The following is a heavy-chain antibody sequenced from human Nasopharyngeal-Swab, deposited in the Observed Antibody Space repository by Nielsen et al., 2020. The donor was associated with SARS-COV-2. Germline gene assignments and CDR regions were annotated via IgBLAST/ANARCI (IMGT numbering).Heavy chain of an antibody. J-gene: IGHJ5*02. CDR1: GFTLSSYA. CDR2: ISYDGSNK. Sequence: GGSLRLSCAASGFTLSSYAMHWVRQAPGKGLEWVAVISYDGSNKYYADSVKGRFTISRDNSKNTLYLQMNSLRAEDTAVYYCARDWPPSSSSIGNWFDPWGQGTLVTVSS. D-gene: IGHD6-13*01. CDR3: ARDWPPSSSSIGNWFDP. V-gene: IGHV3-30-3*01.